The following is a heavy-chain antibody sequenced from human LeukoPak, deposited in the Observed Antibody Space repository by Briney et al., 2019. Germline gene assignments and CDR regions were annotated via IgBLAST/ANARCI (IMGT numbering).Heavy chain of an antibody. CDR1: GFTFSSYW. V-gene: IGHV3-7*01. CDR3: ARVPYYYDSTGFKKYYFDY. D-gene: IGHD3-22*01. J-gene: IGHJ4*02. Sequence: GGSLRLSCAASGFTFSSYWMTWVRQAPGKGLEWVANIKQDGSEKYYVDSVRGRFTISRDNAKNSLYLQMKSLRAEDTAVYYCARVPYYYDSTGFKKYYFDYWGQGTLVTVSS. CDR2: IKQDGSEK.